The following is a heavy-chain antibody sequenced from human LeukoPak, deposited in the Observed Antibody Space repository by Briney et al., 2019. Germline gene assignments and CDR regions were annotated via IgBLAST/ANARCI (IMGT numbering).Heavy chain of an antibody. V-gene: IGHV1-69*05. CDR1: GGTFSSYA. CDR2: IIPIFGTA. CDR3: ARDRRFLGASDYMDV. J-gene: IGHJ6*03. D-gene: IGHD3-3*01. Sequence: SVKVSYKASGGTFSSYAISWVRQAPGQGLEWMGGIIPIFGTANYAQKFQGRVTITTDESTSTAYMELSSLRSEDTAVYYCARDRRFLGASDYMDVWGKGTTVTVSS.